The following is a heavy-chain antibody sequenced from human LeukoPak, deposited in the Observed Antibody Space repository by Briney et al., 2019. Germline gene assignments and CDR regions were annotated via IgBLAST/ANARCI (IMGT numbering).Heavy chain of an antibody. CDR3: ARERGSGSYHPFDP. CDR1: GFTFSSYW. J-gene: IGHJ5*02. Sequence: PGGSLRLSCAASGFTFSSYWMSWVRQAPGEGLEWVANIKQDGTEKNYVDSVKGRFTISGDNAKNSLYLQMNSLRAEDTAVYYCARERGSGSYHPFDPWGQGTLATVSS. V-gene: IGHV3-7*01. D-gene: IGHD3-10*01. CDR2: IKQDGTEK.